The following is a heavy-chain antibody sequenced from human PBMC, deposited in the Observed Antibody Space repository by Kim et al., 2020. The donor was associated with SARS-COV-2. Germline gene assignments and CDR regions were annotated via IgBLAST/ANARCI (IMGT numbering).Heavy chain of an antibody. CDR3: ARAPDSSGYYIYAFDI. Sequence: ASVKVSCKASGYTFTGYYMHWVRQAPGQGLEWMGWINPNSGGTNYAQKFQGRVTMTRDTSISTAYMELSRLRSDDTAVYYCARAPDSSGYYIYAFDIWGQGTMVTVSS. CDR2: INPNSGGT. D-gene: IGHD3-22*01. V-gene: IGHV1-2*02. J-gene: IGHJ3*02. CDR1: GYTFTGYY.